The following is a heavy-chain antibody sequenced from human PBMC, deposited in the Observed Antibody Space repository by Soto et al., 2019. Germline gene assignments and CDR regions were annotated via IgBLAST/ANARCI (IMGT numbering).Heavy chain of an antibody. Sequence: QVQLVQSGAEVKKPGSSVKVSCKASGGTFSSYAISWVRQAPGQGLEWMGGIIPIFGTANYAQKFQGRVTITADESTSTAYRELSSLRSEDTAVYYCARSTYYYDRSGLYYFDYWGQGTLVTVSS. J-gene: IGHJ4*02. CDR1: GGTFSSYA. V-gene: IGHV1-69*01. CDR2: IIPIFGTA. D-gene: IGHD3-22*01. CDR3: ARSTYYYDRSGLYYFDY.